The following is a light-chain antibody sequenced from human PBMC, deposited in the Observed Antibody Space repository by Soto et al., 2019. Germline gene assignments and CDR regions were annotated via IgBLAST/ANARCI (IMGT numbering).Light chain of an antibody. Sequence: EIVLTQFPATLSLSPGERATLSCRASQSVSSHLAWYQQKPGRAPRLLIYDASNRATGIPARVSGSGSGTDFTLTISSLEPEDFAVYHCQQRSNWPPITFGQGTRLESK. CDR1: QSVSSH. CDR2: DAS. V-gene: IGKV3-11*01. CDR3: QQRSNWPPIT. J-gene: IGKJ5*01.